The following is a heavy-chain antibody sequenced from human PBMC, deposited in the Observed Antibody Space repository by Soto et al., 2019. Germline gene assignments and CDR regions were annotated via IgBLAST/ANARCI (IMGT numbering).Heavy chain of an antibody. J-gene: IGHJ4*02. V-gene: IGHV3-23*01. D-gene: IGHD2-15*01. CDR3: AKDRNMVVAAPLDY. CDR1: GFTFSSYA. Sequence: GGSLRLSCAASGFTFSSYAMSWVRQAPGKGLEWVSAISGSGGSTYYADSVKGRFTISRDNSKNTLYLQMNSLRAEDTAVYYWAKDRNMVVAAPLDYWGQGTLVTVSS. CDR2: ISGSGGST.